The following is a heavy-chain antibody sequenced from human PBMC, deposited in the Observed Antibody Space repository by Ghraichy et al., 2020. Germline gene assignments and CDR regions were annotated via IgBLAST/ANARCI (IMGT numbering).Heavy chain of an antibody. CDR2: ISSSGSSI. CDR3: ARQFAF. D-gene: IGHD3-10*01. J-gene: IGHJ1*01. CDR1: GFTFSNYE. Sequence: GGYLRLSCAASGFTFSNYEMNWVRQAPGKGLEWVSYISSSGSSIFYADSVKGRFTISRDNARNSLYLQMNNLRAEDTAIYYCARQFAFWGQGTLVTVSS. V-gene: IGHV3-48*03.